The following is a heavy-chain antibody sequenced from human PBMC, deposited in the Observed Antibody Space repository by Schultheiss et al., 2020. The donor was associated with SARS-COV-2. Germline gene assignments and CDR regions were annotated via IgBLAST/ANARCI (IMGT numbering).Heavy chain of an antibody. CDR2: IGTAGDT. Sequence: GESLKISCAASGFTFSSYDMHWVRQATGKGLEWVSAIGTAGDTYYPGSVKGRFTISRENAKNTLYLQMNSLRSDDTAVYYCVREGLTWDAYDIWGQGTLVTVSS. V-gene: IGHV3-13*04. CDR3: VREGLTWDAYDI. CDR1: GFTFSSYD. D-gene: IGHD6-19*01. J-gene: IGHJ3*02.